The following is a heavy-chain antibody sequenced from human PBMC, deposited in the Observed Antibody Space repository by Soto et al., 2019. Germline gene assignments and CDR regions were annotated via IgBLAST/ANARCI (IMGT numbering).Heavy chain of an antibody. Sequence: GESLKISCEASGYSFTTYWISWVRQMPGKGLEWMGAIDPRDSYTKYSPSFQGHVTISVDKSISTAYLQWNSLKASDTAIYYCAREKYDLQLVNWLDPWGQGTLVTVS. D-gene: IGHD3-9*01. CDR3: AREKYDLQLVNWLDP. V-gene: IGHV5-10-1*01. CDR2: IDPRDSYT. CDR1: GYSFTTYW. J-gene: IGHJ5*02.